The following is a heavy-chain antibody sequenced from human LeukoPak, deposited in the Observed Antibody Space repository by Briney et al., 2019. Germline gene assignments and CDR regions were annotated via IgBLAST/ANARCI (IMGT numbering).Heavy chain of an antibody. Sequence: PGGSLRLSCAASGFTFSSYSMNWVRQAPGKGLEWVSSISSSSSYIYYADSVKGRFTISRDNAKNSLYLQMNSLSAKAKDVDYYARDPNDNFWGGPRELDYWGPGTMVTVSS. D-gene: IGHD3-3*01. V-gene: IGHV3-21*01. J-gene: IGHJ4*01. CDR1: GFTFSSYS. CDR2: ISSSSSYI. CDR3: ARDPNDNFWGGPRELDY.